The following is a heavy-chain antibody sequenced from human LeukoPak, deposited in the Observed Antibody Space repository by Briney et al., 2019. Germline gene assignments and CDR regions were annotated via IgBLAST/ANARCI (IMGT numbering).Heavy chain of an antibody. CDR1: GFTFRSYA. Sequence: PGGSLRLSCAASGFTFRSYAMSWVRQAPGKGLEWVSAISGSGGSTYYADSVKGRFTISRDNSKNTLYLQMNSLRAEDTAVYYCAKDRGGTIWFGEYFDYWGQGTLVTVSS. D-gene: IGHD3-10*01. CDR3: AKDRGGTIWFGEYFDY. V-gene: IGHV3-23*01. J-gene: IGHJ4*02. CDR2: ISGSGGST.